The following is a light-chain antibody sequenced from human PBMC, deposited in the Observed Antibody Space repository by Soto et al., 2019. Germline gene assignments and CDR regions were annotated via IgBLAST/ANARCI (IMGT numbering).Light chain of an antibody. V-gene: IGKV1-5*01. Sequence: DIQMTQSPSTLSASVGDRVTITCRASQSISSWLAWYQQKPGKAPKFLIYDASSLESGVPSRFSGSGSGTEFTLTISSLQPDDFATYYCQQYNSYPITSGPGTKVDVK. CDR2: DAS. CDR3: QQYNSYPIT. J-gene: IGKJ3*01. CDR1: QSISSW.